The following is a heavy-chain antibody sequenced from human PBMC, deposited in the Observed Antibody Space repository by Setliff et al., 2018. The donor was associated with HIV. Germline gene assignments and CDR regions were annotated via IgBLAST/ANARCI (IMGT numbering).Heavy chain of an antibody. Sequence: SETLSLTCAVYGGSFSDYYWSWIRQPPGKGLEWIGEINHSGSANFSPSLKSRVTISVDTSKNQFSLKLSSVTAADTAVYYCASSGWLPYFDYWGQGTLVTVSS. CDR1: GGSFSDYY. V-gene: IGHV4-34*01. D-gene: IGHD6-19*01. J-gene: IGHJ4*02. CDR3: ASSGWLPYFDY. CDR2: INHSGSA.